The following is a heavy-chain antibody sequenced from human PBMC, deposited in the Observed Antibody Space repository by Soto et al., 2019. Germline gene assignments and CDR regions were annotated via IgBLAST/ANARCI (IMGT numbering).Heavy chain of an antibody. D-gene: IGHD6-13*01. V-gene: IGHV1-18*01. J-gene: IGHJ6*02. CDR2: ISAYNGNT. CDR1: GYTFTRYG. CDR3: ARDRQGSSWSRYYYYGMDV. Sequence: QVQLVQSGAEVKKPGASVKVSCKASGYTFTRYGISWVRQAPGQGLEWMGWISAYNGNTNYAQKLQGRVTMTTDTSTSTAYMELRSLRSDDTAVYYCARDRQGSSWSRYYYYGMDVWGQGTTVTVSS.